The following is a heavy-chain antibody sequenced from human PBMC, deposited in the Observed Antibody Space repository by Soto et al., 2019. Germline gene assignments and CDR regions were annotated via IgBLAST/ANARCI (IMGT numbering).Heavy chain of an antibody. V-gene: IGHV1-8*01. CDR2: VNPSSGNT. CDR1: GYTLTTYD. Sequence: QMQLVQSGAEVKRPGASVKVSCEASGYTLTTYDINWVRQDSGQGLEWVGCVNPSSGNTVYAQKFHGRVTMTRDTSISTAYMELSSLKSDDTAIFYCARASMYIWNDHWGKGTLDTVSS. J-gene: IGHJ5*02. D-gene: IGHD1-20*01. CDR3: ARASMYIWNDH.